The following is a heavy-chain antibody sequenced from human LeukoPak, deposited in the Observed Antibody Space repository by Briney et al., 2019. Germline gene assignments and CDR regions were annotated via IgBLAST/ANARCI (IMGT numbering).Heavy chain of an antibody. CDR3: ARASPGGAFDV. CDR1: GYRFTSYS. D-gene: IGHD2-8*02. J-gene: IGHJ3*01. Sequence: ASVKVSCKASGYRFTSYSISWVRQAPGQGLEWMGWINPKSGATNHAEKSQGRVTMTSDTSISTAYMELSSLKSDDTAVYYCARASPGGAFDVWGEGTIVTVSS. CDR2: INPKSGAT. V-gene: IGHV1-2*02.